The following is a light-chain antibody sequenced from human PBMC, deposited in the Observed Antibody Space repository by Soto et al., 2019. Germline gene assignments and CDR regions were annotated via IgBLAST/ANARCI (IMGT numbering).Light chain of an antibody. V-gene: IGLV1-44*01. CDR2: SDN. CDR1: SSNIGSNI. J-gene: IGLJ1*01. Sequence: QAVVTQPPSVSGTPGQRVTISCSGSSSNIGSNIVNWFQQLPGTAPKLLVYSDNQRPSGVPDRFSGSKSGTSASLAISGLQSEDEADYYCAAWNDGLGGSYVFGTGTKLTVL. CDR3: AAWNDGLGGSYV.